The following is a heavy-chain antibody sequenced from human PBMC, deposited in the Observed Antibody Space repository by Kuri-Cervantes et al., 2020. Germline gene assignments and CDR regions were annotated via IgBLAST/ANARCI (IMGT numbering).Heavy chain of an antibody. CDR2: ISYDGSNK. Sequence: GESLKISCAASGFTFSSYAMHWVRQAPGKGLEWVAVISYDGSNKYYADSMKGRFTISRDNSKNTLYLQMNSLRAEDTAVYYCARSMWFGEFGFYYYYGMDVWGQGTTVTVSS. CDR3: ARSMWFGEFGFYYYYGMDV. D-gene: IGHD3-10*01. V-gene: IGHV3-30-3*01. J-gene: IGHJ6*02. CDR1: GFTFSSYA.